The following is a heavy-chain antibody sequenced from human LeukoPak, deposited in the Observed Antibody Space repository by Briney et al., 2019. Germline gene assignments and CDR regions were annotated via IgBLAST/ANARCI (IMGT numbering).Heavy chain of an antibody. D-gene: IGHD6-6*01. Sequence: ASVKVSCKASGYTFTSYGICWVRQAPGQGLEWMGWISAYNGNTNYAQKLQGRVTMTTDTSTSTAYMELRSLRSDDTAVYYCARDGPIAARPSVGVDWFDPWGQGTLVTVSS. CDR1: GYTFTSYG. J-gene: IGHJ5*02. CDR3: ARDGPIAARPSVGVDWFDP. V-gene: IGHV1-18*01. CDR2: ISAYNGNT.